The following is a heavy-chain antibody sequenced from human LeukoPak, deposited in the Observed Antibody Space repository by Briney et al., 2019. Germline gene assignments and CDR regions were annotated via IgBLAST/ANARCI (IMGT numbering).Heavy chain of an antibody. J-gene: IGHJ4*02. Sequence: GGSLRLSCAASGFTFSSYWMSWVRQAPGKGLEWVANIKQDGSEKYYVDSAKGRFTISRDNAKNSLYLQMNSLRAEDTAVYYCARYSGSYYKGSFDYWGQGTPVTVSS. D-gene: IGHD1-26*01. CDR3: ARYSGSYYKGSFDY. CDR2: IKQDGSEK. V-gene: IGHV3-7*01. CDR1: GFTFSSYW.